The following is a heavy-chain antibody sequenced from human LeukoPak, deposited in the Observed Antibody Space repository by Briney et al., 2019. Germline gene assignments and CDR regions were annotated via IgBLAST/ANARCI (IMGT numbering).Heavy chain of an antibody. Sequence: PGGSLRLSCAASGFTVRNNYMNWVRQAPGKGLEWVSLIYSGGSTDYADSVKGRFTISKDNSKNSLYLQMNSLTAETTAVYYCARDTGSGCHYWGPGTLVTASS. J-gene: IGHJ4*02. D-gene: IGHD6-19*01. CDR3: ARDTGSGCHY. CDR2: IYSGGST. CDR1: GFTVRNNY. V-gene: IGHV3-66*01.